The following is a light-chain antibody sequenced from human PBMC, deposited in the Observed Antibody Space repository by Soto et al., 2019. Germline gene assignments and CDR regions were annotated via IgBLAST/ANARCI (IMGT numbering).Light chain of an antibody. CDR2: DAS. CDR3: QHRMNWPLT. J-gene: IGKJ1*01. V-gene: IGKV3-11*01. CDR1: QSVSSY. Sequence: ETVFTQSPATLSLSPGERDTLYCRASQSVSSYLLWYQQKPGQTPRLLIYDASNRATGIPARFSGSGSETDFTLTISSLEPEDFAVYYCQHRMNWPLTFGQGTKVDI.